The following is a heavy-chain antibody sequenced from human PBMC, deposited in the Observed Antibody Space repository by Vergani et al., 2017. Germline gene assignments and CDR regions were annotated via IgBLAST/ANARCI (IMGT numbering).Heavy chain of an antibody. CDR1: FDSIRNLY. V-gene: IGHV4-4*09. J-gene: IGHJ6*03. CDR3: ARASLRALVGYYYYMDV. CDR2: IFPSGNS. Sequence: QVQLQESGPGLVKSSETLSLTCSVSFDSIRNLYCNWIRQPPGKGPEWIGYIFPSGNSDYNPSLKNRVSISLDKSKNQFSMWVNSVIAADTAVYFCARASLRALVGYYYYMDVWGKGKTVVVSS. D-gene: IGHD3-16*02.